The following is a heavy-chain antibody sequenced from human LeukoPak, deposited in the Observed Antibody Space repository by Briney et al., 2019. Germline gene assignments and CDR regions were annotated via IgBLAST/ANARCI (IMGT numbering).Heavy chain of an antibody. CDR3: AKDRNGGYDGGRNFDY. CDR2: ISGSGGST. J-gene: IGHJ4*02. Sequence: PGGSLRLSCAASGFTFSSYAMSWVRQAPGKGLEWVSAISGSGGSTYYADSVKGRFTISRDNSKNTLYLQMNSLRAEDTAVYYWAKDRNGGYDGGRNFDYGGRGPLVPVSS. D-gene: IGHD5-12*01. CDR1: GFTFSSYA. V-gene: IGHV3-23*01.